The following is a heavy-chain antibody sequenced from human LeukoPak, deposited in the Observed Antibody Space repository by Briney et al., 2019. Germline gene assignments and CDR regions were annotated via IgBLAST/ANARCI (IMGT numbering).Heavy chain of an antibody. V-gene: IGHV4-61*01. J-gene: IGHJ4*02. Sequence: SETLSLTCTVSGGSVSSGSYYWSWIRQPPGKGLEWIGYIYYSGSTNYNPSLKSRVTISVDTSKNQFSLKLSSVTAADTAVYYCARVVPAAMRAGGFDYWGQGTLVTVSS. CDR1: GGSVSSGSYY. D-gene: IGHD2-2*01. CDR3: ARVVPAAMRAGGFDY. CDR2: IYYSGST.